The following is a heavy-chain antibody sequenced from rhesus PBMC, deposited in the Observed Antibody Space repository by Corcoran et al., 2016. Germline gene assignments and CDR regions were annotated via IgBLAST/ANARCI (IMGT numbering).Heavy chain of an antibody. J-gene: IGHJ2*01. CDR1: GGSLSGSYC. CDR2: IYDDSSVT. D-gene: IGHD5-36*01. CDR3: ARLARYGVSEYWYFDI. Sequence: QVQLQESGPGLVKPSETLSLTCTVSGGSLSGSYCRRWVRPAHGRGTEWSGGIYDDSSVTYYNPSLNNRASISRDTSKNQFSLRLTSVAAADTAVYYCARLARYGVSEYWYFDIWGPGTPITISS. V-gene: IGHV4-143*01.